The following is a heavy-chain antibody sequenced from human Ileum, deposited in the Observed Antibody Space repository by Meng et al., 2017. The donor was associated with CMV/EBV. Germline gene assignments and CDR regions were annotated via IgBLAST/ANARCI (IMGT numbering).Heavy chain of an antibody. J-gene: IGHJ1*01. Sequence: SLKISCEASGFRLDDFGMHWVRHAPGKGLEWVSGITWNSDTIEYADSVEGRFTVSRDNGNKLLYLHMSSLRPEDTALYYCAKDTRLCTGGTCYSILDHWGQGTQVTVSS. CDR3: AKDTRLCTGGTCYSILDH. V-gene: IGHV3-9*01. CDR2: ITWNSDTI. D-gene: IGHD2-15*01. CDR1: GFRLDDFG.